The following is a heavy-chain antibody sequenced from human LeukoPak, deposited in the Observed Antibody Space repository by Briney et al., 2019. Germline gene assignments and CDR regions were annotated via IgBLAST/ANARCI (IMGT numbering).Heavy chain of an antibody. V-gene: IGHV1-8*03. D-gene: IGHD3/OR15-3a*01. Sequence: ASVKVSCKASGYTFTNYDINWVRQATGQGPEWLGWMNPNSGNTGYAQKFQGRVTITRNTSISTAYMELSNLRSEDTAVYYCARAPVWTGYYYYMDVWGKGTTVTVSS. CDR3: ARAPVWTGYYYYMDV. CDR2: MNPNSGNT. J-gene: IGHJ6*03. CDR1: GYTFTNYD.